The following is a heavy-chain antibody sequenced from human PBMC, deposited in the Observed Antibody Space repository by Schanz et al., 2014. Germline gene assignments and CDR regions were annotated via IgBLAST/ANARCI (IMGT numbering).Heavy chain of an antibody. Sequence: VQVVESGGDLVKPGGSLRLSCAASGFTFSDYYMSWIRQAPGKGPEWVSYISSGGSDTYYADSVQGRFTISRDNAKNTLYLQMNSLRAEDTAVYYCVRDTDYHFDYWGQGTLVTVSS. D-gene: IGHD4-17*01. V-gene: IGHV3-11*04. CDR3: VRDTDYHFDY. CDR2: ISSGGSDT. J-gene: IGHJ4*02. CDR1: GFTFSDYY.